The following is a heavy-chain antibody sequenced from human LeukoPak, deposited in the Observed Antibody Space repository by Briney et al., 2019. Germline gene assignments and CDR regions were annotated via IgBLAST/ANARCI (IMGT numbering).Heavy chain of an antibody. CDR2: INSSGGST. CDR1: GYIFTSYN. CDR3: ARFAVHRRLTVAGQFGLDY. D-gene: IGHD6-19*01. Sequence: GASVKVSCKASGYIFTSYNMYWVRQAPGQGLEWMGIINSSGGSTNYAQKFQGRVTMTRDTSTSTVYMELSSLRSEDTAVYYCARFAVHRRLTVAGQFGLDYWGQGTLATVSS. V-gene: IGHV1-46*01. J-gene: IGHJ4*02.